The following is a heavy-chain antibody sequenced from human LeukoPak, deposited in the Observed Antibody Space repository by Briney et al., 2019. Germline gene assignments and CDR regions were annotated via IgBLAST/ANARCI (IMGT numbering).Heavy chain of an antibody. CDR1: GYTFTGYY. J-gene: IGHJ3*02. D-gene: IGHD3-10*01. CDR2: INPNSGGT. CDR3: ARETVSMGYYGAFDI. V-gene: IGHV1-2*02. Sequence: ASVKVSCKASGYTFTGYYMHWVRQAPGQGLEWMGWINPNSGGTNYAQKFQGRVTMTRDTSISTAYMELSRLRSDDTAVYYCARETVSMGYYGAFDIWGQGTMVTVSS.